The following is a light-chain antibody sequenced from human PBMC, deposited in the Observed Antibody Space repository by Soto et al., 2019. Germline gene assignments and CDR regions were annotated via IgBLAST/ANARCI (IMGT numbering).Light chain of an antibody. CDR3: QQFGSSPLYP. J-gene: IGKJ2*01. CDR2: GAS. Sequence: EIVLTQSPGTLSLSPGERVTLSCRASQRVSSSYLAWYQQKPGQAPRLLIYGASSRATGIPDRFSGSGSGTDFTLTISRLEPEDFAVYYCQQFGSSPLYPFGQGTKLEIK. CDR1: QRVSSSY. V-gene: IGKV3-20*01.